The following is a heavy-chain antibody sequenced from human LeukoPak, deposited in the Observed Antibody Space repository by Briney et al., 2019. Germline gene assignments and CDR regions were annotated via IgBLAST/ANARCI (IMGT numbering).Heavy chain of an antibody. D-gene: IGHD6-13*01. CDR2: IYYSGST. J-gene: IGHJ4*02. V-gene: IGHV4-31*03. Sequence: SHTLSLTCTVSGGSISSVGYYWSWIRQHPGKGLEWIGYIYYSGSTYYNPSLKSRVTISVDTSKNQFSLKLSSVTAADTAVYYCARWISSSWFFDYWGQGTLVTVSS. CDR1: GGSISSVGYY. CDR3: ARWISSSWFFDY.